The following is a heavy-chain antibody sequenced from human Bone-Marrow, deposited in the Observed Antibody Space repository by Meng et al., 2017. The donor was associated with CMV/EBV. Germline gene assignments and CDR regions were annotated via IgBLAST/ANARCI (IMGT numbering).Heavy chain of an antibody. D-gene: IGHD2-2*01. Sequence: SISVGDYYWSWIRQPPGKGLEWIGSLYYSGSTYYNPSLKSRVTISVDTSKNQFSLKLSSVTAADTAVYYCARVRYCSSTSCYPGYFQHWGQGTLVTVSS. J-gene: IGHJ1*01. CDR2: LYYSGST. V-gene: IGHV4-30-4*08. CDR1: SISVGDYY. CDR3: ARVRYCSSTSCYPGYFQH.